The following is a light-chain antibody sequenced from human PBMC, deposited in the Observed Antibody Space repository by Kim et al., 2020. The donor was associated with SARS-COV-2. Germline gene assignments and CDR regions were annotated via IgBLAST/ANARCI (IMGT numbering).Light chain of an antibody. J-gene: IGKJ3*01. CDR1: QRIGTY. CDR3: QQSNSVPFT. Sequence: DIQMTLSPSSLSASVGDRVTITCRASQRIGTYLIWYQKKPGEAPKLLIYAASSLQSGVPSRFSGSGSGTDFTLTISSLQPEDSATYYCQQSNSVPFTFGPGTKVDIK. CDR2: AAS. V-gene: IGKV1-39*01.